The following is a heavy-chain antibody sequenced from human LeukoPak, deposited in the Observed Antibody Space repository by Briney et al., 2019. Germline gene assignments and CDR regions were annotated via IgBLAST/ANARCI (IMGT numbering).Heavy chain of an antibody. Sequence: GRSLRLSCAASGFTFDDYAMHWVRQAPGKGLEWVSSISSSSSYIYYADSVKGRFTISRDNAKNSLYLQMNSLRAEDTAVYYCASSEDGSGSYGPGDAFDIWGQGTMVTVSS. J-gene: IGHJ3*02. CDR1: GFTFDDYA. V-gene: IGHV3-21*01. CDR2: ISSSSSYI. CDR3: ASSEDGSGSYGPGDAFDI. D-gene: IGHD3-10*01.